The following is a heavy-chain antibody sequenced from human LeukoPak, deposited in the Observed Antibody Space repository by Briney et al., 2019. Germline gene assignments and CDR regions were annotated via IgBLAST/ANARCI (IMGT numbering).Heavy chain of an antibody. V-gene: IGHV4-34*01. CDR2: INHSGST. Sequence: SETLSLTCAVYGGSFSGYYWSWIRQPPGKGLEWIGEINHSGSTNYNPSLKSRVTISVDTSKNQFSLKLSSVTAADTAVYYCARGPDVDIVATIRTLDYWGQGTLVTASS. D-gene: IGHD5-12*01. J-gene: IGHJ4*02. CDR3: ARGPDVDIVATIRTLDY. CDR1: GGSFSGYY.